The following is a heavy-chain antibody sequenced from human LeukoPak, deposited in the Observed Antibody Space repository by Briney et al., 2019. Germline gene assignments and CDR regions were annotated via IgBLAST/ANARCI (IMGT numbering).Heavy chain of an antibody. Sequence: PGRSLRLSCAASGLTFSSYDMHWVRQAPGKGLEWVAVIWYDGSNKYYADSVKGRFTISRDNSKNTLYLQMNSLRAEDTAVYYCAKHHIVVVPAASGNWFDPWGQGTLVTVSS. J-gene: IGHJ5*02. V-gene: IGHV3-33*06. CDR2: IWYDGSNK. CDR3: AKHHIVVVPAASGNWFDP. CDR1: GLTFSSYD. D-gene: IGHD2-2*01.